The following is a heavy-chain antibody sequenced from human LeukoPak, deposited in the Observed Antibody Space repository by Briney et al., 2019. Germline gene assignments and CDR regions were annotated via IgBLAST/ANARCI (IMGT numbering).Heavy chain of an antibody. Sequence: PSETLSLTCTVSGGSISSYYWSWIRQPPGKGLEWIGYIYYSGSTNYNPSLKSRVTISVDTSKNQFSLKLSSVTAADTAVYYCARDRSSGWDNYYYYGMDVWGQGTTVTVSS. CDR3: ARDRSSGWDNYYYYGMDV. D-gene: IGHD6-19*01. CDR1: GGSISSYY. CDR2: IYYSGST. V-gene: IGHV4-59*01. J-gene: IGHJ6*02.